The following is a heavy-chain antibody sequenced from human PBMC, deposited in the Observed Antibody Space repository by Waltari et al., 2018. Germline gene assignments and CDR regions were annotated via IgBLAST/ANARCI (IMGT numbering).Heavy chain of an antibody. V-gene: IGHV3-53*01. J-gene: IGHJ4*02. Sequence: EVQLVESGGGLIQPGGSLRLSCAASGFTVRNYYLHWVRQAPGKGLEWVSVIYTGGSTYYADSVKGRFTISRDNSKNTVYLQMNSLRAEDTAVYYCARALYSSSSGYWGQGTLVTVSS. D-gene: IGHD6-6*01. CDR1: GFTVRNYY. CDR2: IYTGGST. CDR3: ARALYSSSSGY.